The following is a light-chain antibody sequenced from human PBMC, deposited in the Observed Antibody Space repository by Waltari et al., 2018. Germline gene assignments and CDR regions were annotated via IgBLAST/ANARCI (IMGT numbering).Light chain of an antibody. V-gene: IGKV3-11*01. CDR3: QQRSNWPPPMYT. J-gene: IGKJ2*01. CDR1: QSVSSY. Sequence: EIVLTQSPATLSLSPGERATLSCRASQSVSSYLAWYQQKPGQPPRLLIYEASNRATGIPARFSGSGSGTDFTLTISSLEPEDFAVYYCQQRSNWPPPMYTFGQGTKLEIK. CDR2: EAS.